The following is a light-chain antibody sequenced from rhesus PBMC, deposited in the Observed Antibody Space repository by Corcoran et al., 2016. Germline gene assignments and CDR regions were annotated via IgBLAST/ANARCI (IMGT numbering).Light chain of an antibody. CDR1: SSDIGGYNY. V-gene: IGLV2-23*01. CDR2: DVS. Sequence: QAALTPPPSVSGSPGQWVPISCTGTSSDIGGYNYASWYQQHPGKAPKLMIYDVSKRPSGVSDRFSGSKSGNTASLTISGLQAEDEADYYCSSYAGSNTYIFGAGTRLTVL. J-gene: IGLJ1*01. CDR3: SSYAGSNTYI.